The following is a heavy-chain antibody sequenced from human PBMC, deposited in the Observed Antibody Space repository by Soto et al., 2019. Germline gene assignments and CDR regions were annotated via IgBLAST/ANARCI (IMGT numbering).Heavy chain of an antibody. CDR3: AREVIPPVHQGVDDAFDV. CDR1: GGSITRCNHF. CDR2: IFYSGTA. J-gene: IGHJ3*01. V-gene: IGHV4-30-4*01. D-gene: IGHD2-21*01. Sequence: QVQLPEAGPGLVKPSQTLSLTCIVSGGSITRCNHFWSWIRQPPGKGLEWFGYIFYSGTAYYNSSLKSRISISVDTSKKQFALNLSSVTAADTAMYYCAREVIPPVHQGVDDAFDVWGQGTMVTVSS.